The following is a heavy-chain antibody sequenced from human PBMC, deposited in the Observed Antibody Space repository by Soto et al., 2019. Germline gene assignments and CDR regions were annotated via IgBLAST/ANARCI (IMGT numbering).Heavy chain of an antibody. CDR3: ASPGYDSSAYFPNDH. J-gene: IGHJ4*02. V-gene: IGHV1-69*13. CDR1: GGIFSNFV. CDR2: SIPVFGTP. Sequence: SVKVSCKASGGIFSNFVIIWVRQAPGHGLEWMGQSIPVFGTPNYAQMFQGRVTITADESTSTAYMELSNLRSDDTAVYYCASPGYDSSAYFPNDHWGQGTLVTVSS. D-gene: IGHD3-22*01.